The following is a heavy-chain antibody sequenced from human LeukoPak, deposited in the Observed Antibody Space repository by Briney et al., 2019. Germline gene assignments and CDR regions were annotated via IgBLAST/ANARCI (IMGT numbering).Heavy chain of an antibody. CDR3: ARARNNYDSRCYSALDY. CDR1: QYSFSTNG. D-gene: IGHD3-22*01. V-gene: IGHV3-33*01. J-gene: IGHJ4*02. CDR2: LWYDGSNK. Sequence: GRSLRLSCAASQYSFSTNGMQWGRQAPGKGLQWVASLWYDGSNKYHADSVKGRFTISRDNSQSTLYLQMNSLRADNTAVYYCARARNNYDSRCYSALDYWGQGTLVTVSS.